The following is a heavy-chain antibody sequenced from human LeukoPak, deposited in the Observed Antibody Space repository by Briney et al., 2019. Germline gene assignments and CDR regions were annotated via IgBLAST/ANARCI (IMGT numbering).Heavy chain of an antibody. Sequence: ASVKVSCKASGYTFTGYFMHWVRQAPGQGLEWMGWINPNSGDTNYAQKFQGRVTMTRDTSISTAYMELSNLRSDDTAVYYCARDRRAVAGTPYDFDYWGQGTLVTVSS. CDR3: ARDRRAVAGTPYDFDY. V-gene: IGHV1-2*02. CDR2: INPNSGDT. J-gene: IGHJ4*02. D-gene: IGHD6-13*01. CDR1: GYTFTGYF.